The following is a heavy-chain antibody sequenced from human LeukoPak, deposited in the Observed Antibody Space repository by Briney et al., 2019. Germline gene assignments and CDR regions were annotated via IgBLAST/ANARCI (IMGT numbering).Heavy chain of an antibody. CDR2: IYYSGST. Sequence: PSETLSPTCSVSGGSISSYYWSWIRQPPGKGLEWIGYIYYSGSTNYNPSLKSRVTISVDTSKNQFSLKLSSVTAADTAVYYCARHRLEYSSESPEYYFDYWGQGTLVTVSS. V-gene: IGHV4-59*01. D-gene: IGHD6-19*01. CDR3: ARHRLEYSSESPEYYFDY. CDR1: GGSISSYY. J-gene: IGHJ4*02.